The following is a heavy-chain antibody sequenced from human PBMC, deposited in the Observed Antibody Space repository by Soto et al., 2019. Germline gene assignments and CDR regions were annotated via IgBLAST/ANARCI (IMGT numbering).Heavy chain of an antibody. J-gene: IGHJ6*02. CDR2: ISYDGSNK. CDR1: GFTFSSYG. Sequence: GGSLRLSCAASGFTFSSYGMHWVRQAPGKGLEWVAVISYDGSNKYYADSVKGRFTISRDNSKNTLYLQMNSLRAEDTALYYCVKGRSYYYYYGVDVWGQGTTVTGSS. CDR3: VKGRSYYYYYGVDV. V-gene: IGHV3-30*18.